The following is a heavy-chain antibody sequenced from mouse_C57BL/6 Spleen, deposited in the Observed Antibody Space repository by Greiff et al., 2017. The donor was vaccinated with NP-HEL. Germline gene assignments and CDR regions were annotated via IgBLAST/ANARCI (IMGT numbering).Heavy chain of an antibody. Sequence: VQLQQSGAELVRPGASVKLSCTASGFNIKDYYMHWVKQRPEQGLEWIGRIDPEDGDTEYAPKFQGKATMTADTSSNTAYLQLSSLTSEDTAVYYCTKATVVAPRPGFDYWGQGTTLTVSS. V-gene: IGHV14-1*01. CDR2: IDPEDGDT. CDR1: GFNIKDYY. J-gene: IGHJ2*01. CDR3: TKATVVAPRPGFDY. D-gene: IGHD1-1*01.